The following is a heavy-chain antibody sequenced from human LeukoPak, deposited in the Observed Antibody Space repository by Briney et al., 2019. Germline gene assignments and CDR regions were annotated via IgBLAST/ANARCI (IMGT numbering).Heavy chain of an antibody. D-gene: IGHD3-3*02. CDR1: GFTFSSYG. CDR2: IWYDGSNK. CDR3: AKAPFMGGEDY. J-gene: IGHJ4*02. Sequence: PGGSLRLSCAASGFTFSSYGMHWVRQAPGKGLEWVTVIWYDGSNKYYADSVKGRFTISRDNSKNTLYLQMNSLRAEDTAVYYCAKAPFMGGEDYWGQGTLVTVSS. V-gene: IGHV3-33*06.